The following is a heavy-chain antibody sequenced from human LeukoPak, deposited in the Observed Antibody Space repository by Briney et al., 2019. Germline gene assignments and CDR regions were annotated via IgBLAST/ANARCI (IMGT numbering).Heavy chain of an antibody. D-gene: IGHD2-15*01. CDR3: ARGGLYCSSSSCLPPFDY. Sequence: ASVKVSCKASGYPFISYGISWVRQAPGQGLEWMGWISPNNGNTNYAQKVKGRVAMTADTSTSTAYMKLRSPRSDDTAVYYCARGGLYCSSSSCLPPFDYWGQGTLVTVSS. J-gene: IGHJ4*02. CDR2: ISPNNGNT. CDR1: GYPFISYG. V-gene: IGHV1-18*01.